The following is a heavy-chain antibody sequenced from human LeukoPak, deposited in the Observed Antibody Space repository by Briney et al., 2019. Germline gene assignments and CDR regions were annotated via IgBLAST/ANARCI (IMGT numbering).Heavy chain of an antibody. CDR2: IYPRDGST. Sequence: ASVKVSCKASGYTFTSNYIHWVRQAPGQGLEWMGMIYPRDGSTSYAQKFQGRVTVTRDTSTSTVHMELSGLRSEDTAVYYCARDQEGFDYWGQGTLVTVTS. V-gene: IGHV1-46*01. CDR3: ARDQEGFDY. CDR1: GYTFTSNY. J-gene: IGHJ4*02.